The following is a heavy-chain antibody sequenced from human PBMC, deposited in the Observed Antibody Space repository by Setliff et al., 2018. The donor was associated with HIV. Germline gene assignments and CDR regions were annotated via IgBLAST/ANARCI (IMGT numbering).Heavy chain of an antibody. CDR1: GGTFSSYA. D-gene: IGHD5-12*01. V-gene: IGHV1-69*06. Sequence: ASVKVSCKASGGTFSSYAISWVRQAPGQGLEWMARIIPIFGTPNYAQKFQGRVTITAHKSTSTAYMELSSLRSEETAVYYCTRDSGYERVDAFDIWGQGTMVTVSS. CDR3: TRDSGYERVDAFDI. J-gene: IGHJ3*02. CDR2: IIPIFGTP.